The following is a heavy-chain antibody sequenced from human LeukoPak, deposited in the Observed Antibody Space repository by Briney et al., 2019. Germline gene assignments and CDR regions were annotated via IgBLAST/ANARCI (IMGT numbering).Heavy chain of an antibody. CDR2: ISSTSTYT. CDR1: GFTFSDYY. Sequence: GGSLRLSCAASGFTFSDYYMSWIRQAPGKGLEWVSYISSTSTYTDYADSVKGRFTISRDNAKNLLYLQMSSLRPEDTAVYYCAKVVGRGSGDPDWGQGTLVTVSS. D-gene: IGHD7-27*01. CDR3: AKVVGRGSGDPD. J-gene: IGHJ4*02. V-gene: IGHV3-11*05.